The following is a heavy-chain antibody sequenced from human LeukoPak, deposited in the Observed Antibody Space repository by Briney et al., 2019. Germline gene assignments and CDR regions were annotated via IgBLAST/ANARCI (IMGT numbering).Heavy chain of an antibody. Sequence: ASVKVSCKASGYTFTGYSMHWVRQAPGQGLEWMGIINPSGGSTSYAQKFQGRVTMTRDTSTSTVYMDLSSLRSEDTAVYYCARGPTDYYDMDVWGQGTTVTVSS. J-gene: IGHJ6*02. CDR2: INPSGGST. V-gene: IGHV1-46*01. CDR3: ARGPTDYYDMDV. CDR1: GYTFTGYS.